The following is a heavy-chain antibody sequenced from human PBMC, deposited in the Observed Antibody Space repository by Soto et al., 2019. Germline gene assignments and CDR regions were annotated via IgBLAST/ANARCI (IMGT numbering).Heavy chain of an antibody. Sequence: QVQLVQSGAQVKKPGASVKVSCKASGYTFTSYGISWVRQAPGQGLEWMGWISAYNGNTNYAQKLQGRVTMTTDTTLSTAYMELRSLRSDDTAVYFCAREKERGNSGYDSGDAFDYWVQVSLGTVS. V-gene: IGHV1-18*01. D-gene: IGHD5-12*01. CDR1: GYTFTSYG. CDR3: AREKERGNSGYDSGDAFDY. J-gene: IGHJ4*02. CDR2: ISAYNGNT.